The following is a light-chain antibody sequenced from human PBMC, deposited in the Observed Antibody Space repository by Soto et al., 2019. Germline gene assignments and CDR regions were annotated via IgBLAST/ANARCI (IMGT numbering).Light chain of an antibody. CDR1: QNINNW. CDR3: QRYDGY. J-gene: IGKJ2*01. Sequence: DPPMTQSPSTLSASVGDTVTITCRARQNINNWLAWYQQKPEKVPKLLSYGASTLEDGVPSRFSGSRSGTEFTLTINSLQPDDFATYYCQRYDGYFGQGTKLEIK. V-gene: IGKV1-5*01. CDR2: GAS.